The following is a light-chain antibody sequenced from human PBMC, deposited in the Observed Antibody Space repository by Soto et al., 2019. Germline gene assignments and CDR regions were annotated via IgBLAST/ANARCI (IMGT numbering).Light chain of an antibody. CDR3: QQYSSSPPEFT. CDR1: QSVSSNY. J-gene: IGKJ3*01. Sequence: EIVLTQSPGTLSVSPGERVTLSCRASQSVSSNYLAWYQQRPGQAPGLLIFGASYRATGIPDRFSGSGSGTDFTLTISRLEPEDFAVYYCQQYSSSPPEFTFGPGTKVDSK. CDR2: GAS. V-gene: IGKV3-20*01.